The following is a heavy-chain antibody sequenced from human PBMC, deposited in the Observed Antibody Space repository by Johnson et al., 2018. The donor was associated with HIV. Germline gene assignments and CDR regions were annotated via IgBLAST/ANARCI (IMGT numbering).Heavy chain of an antibody. CDR2: IWYDGSKA. V-gene: IGHV3-33*08. Sequence: QVQLVESGGGLVQPGGSLKLSCAASGFAFSGSAMHWVRQAPSKGLEWVAIIWYDGSKATYAASVNGRFTVSRDNSKNSLYLQMTSLRAEDTALYYCARDGDDAFDIWGQGTMVTVSS. J-gene: IGHJ3*02. CDR3: ARDGDDAFDI. D-gene: IGHD3-3*01. CDR1: GFAFSGSA.